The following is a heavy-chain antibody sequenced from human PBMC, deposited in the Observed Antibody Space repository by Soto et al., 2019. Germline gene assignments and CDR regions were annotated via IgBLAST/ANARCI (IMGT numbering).Heavy chain of an antibody. Sequence: QVQLVESGGGLVKPGESLRLSCAASGFTFSDHFMGWIRQAPGKGLEWLSYIGSTGTPIYHADSVKGRFTISRDNAKNSLYLQMNGLRAEDTAVYYCARGAQYNNYRGDYFDYWGQGTLVTVSS. J-gene: IGHJ4*02. CDR1: GFTFSDHF. D-gene: IGHD4-4*01. V-gene: IGHV3-11*01. CDR3: ARGAQYNNYRGDYFDY. CDR2: IGSTGTPI.